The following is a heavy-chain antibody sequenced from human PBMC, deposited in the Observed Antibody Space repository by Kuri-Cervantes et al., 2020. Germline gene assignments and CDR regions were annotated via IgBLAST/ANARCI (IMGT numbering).Heavy chain of an antibody. J-gene: IGHJ4*02. Sequence: GGSLRLSCAASGFSFDDFAMHWVRQAPGKGLEWVSGISWNSGSIAYVDSLKGRFTISRDNAKKSVYLQMDSLRAEDTAFYYCTKRSTSGWSPFDYWGQGTLVTVSS. CDR2: ISWNSGSI. CDR1: GFSFDDFA. V-gene: IGHV3-9*01. D-gene: IGHD6-19*01. CDR3: TKRSTSGWSPFDY.